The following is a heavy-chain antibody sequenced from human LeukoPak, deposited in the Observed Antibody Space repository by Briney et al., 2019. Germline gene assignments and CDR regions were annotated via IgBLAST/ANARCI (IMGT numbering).Heavy chain of an antibody. CDR2: IIPIFGTA. CDR1: GYTFIGYY. V-gene: IGHV1-69*06. J-gene: IGHJ4*02. CDR3: ARAGGSSWYTSH. D-gene: IGHD6-13*01. Sequence: GASVKVSCKASGYTFIGYYMHWVRQAPGQGLEWMGGIIPIFGTANYAQKFQGRVTITADKSTSTAYMELSSLRSEDTAVYYCARAGGSSWYTSHWGQGTLVTVSS.